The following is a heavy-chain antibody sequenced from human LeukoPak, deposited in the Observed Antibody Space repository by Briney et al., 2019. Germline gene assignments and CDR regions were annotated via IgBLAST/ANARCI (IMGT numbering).Heavy chain of an antibody. D-gene: IGHD2-15*01. J-gene: IGHJ4*02. CDR1: GFTLSRYG. Sequence: AGGSLRLSCAASGFTLSRYGMHWVRQAPGKGLEWVSYISSSGSTIYYADSVKGRFTISRDNAKNSLYLQMNSLRAEDTAVYYCARQLLLSGVGNWGQGTLVTVSS. V-gene: IGHV3-48*04. CDR3: ARQLLLSGVGN. CDR2: ISSSGSTI.